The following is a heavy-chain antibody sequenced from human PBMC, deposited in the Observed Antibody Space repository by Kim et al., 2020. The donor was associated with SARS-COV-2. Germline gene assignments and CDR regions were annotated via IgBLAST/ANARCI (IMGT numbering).Heavy chain of an antibody. Sequence: SETLSLTCAVYGGSFSGYYWSWIRQPPGKGLEWIGEINHSGSTNYNPSLKSRVTISVDTSKNQFSLKLSSVTAADTAVYYCARDRRDSGSYYDDYCGQG. V-gene: IGHV4-34*01. CDR2: INHSGST. J-gene: IGHJ4*02. D-gene: IGHD1-26*01. CDR1: GGSFSGYY. CDR3: ARDRRDSGSYYDDY.